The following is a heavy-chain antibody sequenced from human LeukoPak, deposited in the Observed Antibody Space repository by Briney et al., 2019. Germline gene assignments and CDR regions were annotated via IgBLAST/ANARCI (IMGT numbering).Heavy chain of an antibody. CDR2: ISSSGSTI. D-gene: IGHD6-19*01. Sequence: GGSLRLSCAASGFTFSSYEMNWVRQAPGKGPEWVSYISSSGSTIYYADSVKGRFTISRDNSKNTLYLQMNSLRAEDTAVYYCAKEIIAVAGYDYWGQGTLVTVSS. CDR3: AKEIIAVAGYDY. J-gene: IGHJ4*02. CDR1: GFTFSSYE. V-gene: IGHV3-48*03.